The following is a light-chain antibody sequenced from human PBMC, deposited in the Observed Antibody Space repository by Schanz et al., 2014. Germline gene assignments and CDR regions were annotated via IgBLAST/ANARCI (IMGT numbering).Light chain of an antibody. CDR2: DVS. J-gene: IGLJ3*02. CDR1: DSDIGTYNY. V-gene: IGLV2-14*01. CDR3: SSYTSSTFWV. Sequence: QSALTQPASVSGSPGQSITISCSGTDSDIGTYNYVSWYQQHPGKAPKLMIYDVSNRPSGVSNRFSGSKSGNTASLTISGLQPEDEADYYCSSYTSSTFWVFGGGTKLTVL.